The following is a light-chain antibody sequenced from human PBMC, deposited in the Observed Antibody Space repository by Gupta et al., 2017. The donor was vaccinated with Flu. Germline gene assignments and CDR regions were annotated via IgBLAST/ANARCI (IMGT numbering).Light chain of an antibody. CDR1: TCDSGNN. J-gene: IGLJ2*01. V-gene: IGLV4-69*01. Sequence: VKVTTTMSTCDSGNNGAFRQHQHQQGPGQVLLLDIDRNHSGGAGIPDRFSGSSSGAAATLTIAGVQAEDEADYYCQTWGASIVVFGGGTKLTVL. CDR3: QTWGASIVV. CDR2: LDIDRNH.